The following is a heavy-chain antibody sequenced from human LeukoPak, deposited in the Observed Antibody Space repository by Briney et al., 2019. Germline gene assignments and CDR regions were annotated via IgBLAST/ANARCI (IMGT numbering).Heavy chain of an antibody. J-gene: IGHJ5*02. CDR2: IWYDGSNK. CDR1: GFTFSSYG. D-gene: IGHD2-15*01. CDR3: ARAKVVVAAFNWFDP. Sequence: PGGSLRLSCAASGFTFSSYGMHWVRQAPGKGLEWVAVIWYDGSNKYYADSVKGRFTISRDNSKNTLYLQMNSLRAEDTAVYYCARAKVVVAAFNWFDPWGQGTLVTVSS. V-gene: IGHV3-33*01.